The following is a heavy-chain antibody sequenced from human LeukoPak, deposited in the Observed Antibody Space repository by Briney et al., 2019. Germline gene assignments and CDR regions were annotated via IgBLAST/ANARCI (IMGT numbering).Heavy chain of an antibody. V-gene: IGHV1-69*06. CDR1: GGTFSRYA. D-gene: IGHD3-3*01. CDR2: SVPISGTA. J-gene: IGHJ3*02. CDR3: ARNGYYSIGYGAFDI. Sequence: VKVSCTAPGGTFSRYAISLVRQAPGHGLQGMGGSVPISGTANYAQKFKGRVTITADKSTSTAYMELSSLRSEDTAVCYCARNGYYSIGYGAFDIWGKGTMVTVSS.